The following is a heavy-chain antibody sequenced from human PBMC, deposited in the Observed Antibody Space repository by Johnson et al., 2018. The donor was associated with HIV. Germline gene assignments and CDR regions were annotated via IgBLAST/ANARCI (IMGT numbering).Heavy chain of an antibody. J-gene: IGHJ3*02. V-gene: IGHV3-66*03. CDR3: ARGGASGAFDI. CDR2: IYSGGST. CDR1: GFTVSSNY. Sequence: VKLVESGGGLIQPGGSLRLSCAASGFTVSSNYMSWVRQAPGKGLEWVSVIYSGGSTYSANSVKGRFTISRDNSKNTRYIQMGSLRAEDMAVYYCARGGASGAFDIWGQGTMVTVSS. D-gene: IGHD1-26*01.